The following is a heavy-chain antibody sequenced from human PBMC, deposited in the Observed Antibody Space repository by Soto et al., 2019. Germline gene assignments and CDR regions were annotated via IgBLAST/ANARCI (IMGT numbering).Heavy chain of an antibody. J-gene: IGHJ6*03. CDR3: ARHVSGYCSGGSCLYYNYMDV. D-gene: IGHD2-15*01. CDR2: IYYSGST. V-gene: IGHV4-39*01. Sequence: SETLSLTCTVSGGSISSSSYYWGWIRQPPGKGLEWIGSIYYSGSTYYNPSLKSRVTISVDTSKNQFSLKLSSVTAADTAVYYCARHVSGYCSGGSCLYYNYMDVWGKGTTVTVSS. CDR1: GGSISSSSYY.